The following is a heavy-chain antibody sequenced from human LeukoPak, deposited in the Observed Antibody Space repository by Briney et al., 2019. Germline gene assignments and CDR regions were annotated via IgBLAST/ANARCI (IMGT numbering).Heavy chain of an antibody. CDR1: GFTFDDYA. D-gene: IGHD6-13*01. CDR2: ISWNSGSI. CDR3: AKDKSYSSSWYAFDI. Sequence: GGSLRLSCAASGFTFDDYAMHWVRQAPGEGLEWVSGISWNSGSIGYADSVKGRFTISRDNAKNSLYLQMNSLRAEDTALYYCAKDKSYSSSWYAFDIWGQGTMVTVSS. V-gene: IGHV3-9*01. J-gene: IGHJ3*02.